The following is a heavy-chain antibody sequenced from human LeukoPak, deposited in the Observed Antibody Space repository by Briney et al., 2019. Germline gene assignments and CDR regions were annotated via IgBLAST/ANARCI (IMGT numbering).Heavy chain of an antibody. D-gene: IGHD3-22*01. CDR3: ARDAPASLLSDEYYYDSSGYQH. CDR2: INPNSGGT. CDR1: GYTFTGYY. V-gene: IGHV1-2*04. Sequence: ASVKVSCKASGYTFTGYYMHWVRQAPGQGLEWMGWINPNSGGTNYAQKFQGWVTMTRDTSISTAYMELSRLRSDDTAVYYCARDAPASLLSDEYYYDSSGYQHWGQGTLVTVSS. J-gene: IGHJ4*02.